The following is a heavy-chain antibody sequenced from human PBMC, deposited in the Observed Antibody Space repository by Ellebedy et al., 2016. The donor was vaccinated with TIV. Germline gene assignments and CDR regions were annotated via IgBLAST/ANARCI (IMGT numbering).Heavy chain of an antibody. CDR3: ARGSDWSKVGDS. V-gene: IGHV4-59*12. CDR1: GGSISSYY. J-gene: IGHJ5*01. CDR2: IYYSGST. Sequence: SETLSLTCTVSGGSISSYYWSWIRQPPGKGLEWIGYIYYSGSTNYNPSLKSRVTISVDTSKNQFSLNLNSATAADTAVYYCARGSDWSKVGDSWGQGTLVTVSS. D-gene: IGHD1/OR15-1a*01.